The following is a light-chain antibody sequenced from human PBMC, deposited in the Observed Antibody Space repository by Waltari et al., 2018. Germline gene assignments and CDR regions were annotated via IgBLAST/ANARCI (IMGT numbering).Light chain of an antibody. Sequence: SYVLTQPPSVSVAPGQTARLSCDGNNIGSKNVHWYQQKPGQAPVLVVYDDGDRPSGIPERFFGSNSGNTATLTISRVDAGDEADYYCQVWDSGSDHYVFGTVTKVTVL. CDR2: DDG. CDR3: QVWDSGSDHYV. V-gene: IGLV3-21*02. J-gene: IGLJ1*01. CDR1: NIGSKN.